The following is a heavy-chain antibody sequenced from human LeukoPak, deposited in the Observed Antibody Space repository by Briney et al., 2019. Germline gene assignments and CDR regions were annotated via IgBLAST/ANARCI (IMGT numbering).Heavy chain of an antibody. CDR2: ISYDGTNK. Sequence: GGSLRLSCAASGLTFKNYGMHWVRQAPGKGLEWVAIISYDGTNKYYADSVKGRFTISKDNSHNTLYLQMNSLRAEDTAVYYCASHRGDYATGYFDYWGQGTLVTVSS. J-gene: IGHJ4*02. CDR3: ASHRGDYATGYFDY. D-gene: IGHD1-1*01. CDR1: GLTFKNYG. V-gene: IGHV3-30*03.